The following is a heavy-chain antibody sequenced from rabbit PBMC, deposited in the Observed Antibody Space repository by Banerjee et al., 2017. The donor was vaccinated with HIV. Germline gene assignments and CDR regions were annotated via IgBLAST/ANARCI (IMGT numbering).Heavy chain of an antibody. CDR1: GFDFSSNA. Sequence: QEQLEESGGDLVQPEGSLTLTCKASGFDFSSNAMCWVRQAPGKGLEWIACIYAGSSGSTWYASWAKGRFTVSKTSSTTVTLQMTSLTAADTATYFCARDLDYDDDGNYDLWGPGTLVTVS. J-gene: IGHJ4*01. D-gene: IGHD2-1*01. V-gene: IGHV1S45*01. CDR3: ARDLDYDDDGNYDL. CDR2: IYAGSSGST.